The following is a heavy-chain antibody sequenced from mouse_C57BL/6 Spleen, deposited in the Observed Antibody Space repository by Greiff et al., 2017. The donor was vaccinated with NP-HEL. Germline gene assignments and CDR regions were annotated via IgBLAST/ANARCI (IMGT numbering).Heavy chain of an antibody. V-gene: IGHV2-2*01. D-gene: IGHD1-1*01. CDR2: IWSGGST. J-gene: IGHJ4*01. CDR1: GFSLTSYG. CDR3: ARGIYYGSSHYYAMDY. Sequence: VQLQQSGPGLVQPSQSLSITCTVSGFSLTSYGVHWVRQSPGKGLEWLGVIWSGGSTDYNAAFISRLSISKDNSKSQVFFKMNSLQADDTAIYYCARGIYYGSSHYYAMDYWGQGTSVTVSS.